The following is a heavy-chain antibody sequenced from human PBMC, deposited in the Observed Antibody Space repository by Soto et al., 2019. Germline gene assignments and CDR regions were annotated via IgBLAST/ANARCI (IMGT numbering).Heavy chain of an antibody. CDR1: GFTFSSYA. J-gene: IGHJ4*02. CDR2: ISYDGSNK. V-gene: IGHV3-30-3*01. D-gene: IGHD2-15*01. Sequence: QVQLVESGGGVVQPGRSLRLSCAASGFTFSSYAMHWVRQAPGTGLEWVAVISYDGSNKYYADSVKGRFTISRDNSKNTLYLQMNSLRAEDTAVYYCARVPSSSGRAHFDYWGQGTLVTVSS. CDR3: ARVPSSSGRAHFDY.